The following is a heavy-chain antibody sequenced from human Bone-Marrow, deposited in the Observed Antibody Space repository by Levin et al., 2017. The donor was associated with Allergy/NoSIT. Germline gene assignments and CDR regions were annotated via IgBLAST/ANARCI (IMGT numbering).Heavy chain of an antibody. D-gene: IGHD3-3*01. CDR3: ARQRNTMKIHDGFDI. J-gene: IGHJ3*02. Sequence: LSLTCAASGFTFDDYGMSWVRQAPGKGLEWVSVINWSGGRTGYADSVKGRLTISRDNANNSLYLQMNSLRVEDTALYYCARQRNTMKIHDGFDIWGQGTMVTVSS. V-gene: IGHV3-20*04. CDR1: GFTFDDYG. CDR2: INWSGGRT.